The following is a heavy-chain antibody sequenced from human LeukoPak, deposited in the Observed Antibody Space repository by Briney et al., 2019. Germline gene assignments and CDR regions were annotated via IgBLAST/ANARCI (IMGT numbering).Heavy chain of an antibody. J-gene: IGHJ4*02. CDR3: AEDFLGSYGRYYFDY. CDR1: GFTFSSYA. CDR2: ISGSGGST. D-gene: IGHD5-18*01. V-gene: IGHV3-23*01. Sequence: GGSLRLSCAASGFTFSSYAMSWVRQAPGKGLEWVSAISGSGGSTYYADSVKGRFTISRDNSKNTLYLQMNSLRAEDTAVYYCAEDFLGSYGRYYFDYWGQGTLVTVSS.